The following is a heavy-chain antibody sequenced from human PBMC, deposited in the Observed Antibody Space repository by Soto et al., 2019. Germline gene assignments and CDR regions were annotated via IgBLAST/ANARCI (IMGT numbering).Heavy chain of an antibody. CDR2: ISSSSSYI. V-gene: IGHV3-21*01. J-gene: IGHJ4*02. CDR1: GFTFSSYS. CDR3: ARDQKEYYYFDY. Sequence: EVQLVESGGGLVKPGGSLRLSCAASGFTFSSYSMNWVRQAPGKGLEWVSSISSSSSYIYYADSVKGRFTISRDNAKNSLYLQMNSLRAEDTAVYYCARDQKEYYYFDYWGQGTLVTVSS.